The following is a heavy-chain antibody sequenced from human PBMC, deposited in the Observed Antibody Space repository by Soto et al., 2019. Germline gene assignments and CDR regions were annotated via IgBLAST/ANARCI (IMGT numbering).Heavy chain of an antibody. CDR3: ATNYGSGSYYNEPFDY. D-gene: IGHD3-10*01. J-gene: IGHJ4*02. CDR1: GYSISSGYY. V-gene: IGHV4-38-2*01. Sequence: PSETLSLTCAVSGYSISSGYYWGWIRQPPGKGLEWIGSIYHSGSTYYNPSLKSRVTISVDTSKNQFSLKLGSVTAADTAVYYCATNYGSGSYYNEPFDYWGQGALVTVSS. CDR2: IYHSGST.